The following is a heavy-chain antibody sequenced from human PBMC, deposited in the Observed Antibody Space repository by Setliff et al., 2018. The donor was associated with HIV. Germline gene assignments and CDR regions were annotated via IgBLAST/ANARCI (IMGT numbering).Heavy chain of an antibody. CDR3: ARRGEERNMITGALDV. V-gene: IGHV1-8*01. J-gene: IGHJ3*01. CDR1: GYSFTKYE. CDR2: VSPSIGYS. D-gene: IGHD3-16*01. Sequence: ASVKVSCKASGYSFTKYEINWVRQAPGQGLEWLGWVSPSIGYSDFAQKFKGRISLTTDTSIRTAYMELRGLKSDDTAVYFCARRGEERNMITGALDVWGQGSLVTVSS.